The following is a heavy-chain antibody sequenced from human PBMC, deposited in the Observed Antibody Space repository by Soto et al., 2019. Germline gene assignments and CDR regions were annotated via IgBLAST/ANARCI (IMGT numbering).Heavy chain of an antibody. Sequence: QVQLVESGGGVVQPGRSLRLSCAASGFTFSSYGMHWVRQAPGKGLEWVAVISYDGSNKYYADSVKGRFTISRDNSKNKLYLQINSLGAEDTAVYSGANGGGYESSGYYDAGLGYWGQGTLVTVSS. CDR1: GFTFSSYG. CDR3: ANGGGYESSGYYDAGLGY. D-gene: IGHD3-22*01. J-gene: IGHJ4*02. V-gene: IGHV3-30*18. CDR2: ISYDGSNK.